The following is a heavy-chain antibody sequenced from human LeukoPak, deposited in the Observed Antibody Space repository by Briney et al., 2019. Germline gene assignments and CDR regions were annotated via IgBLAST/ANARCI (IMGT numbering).Heavy chain of an antibody. CDR3: ARVTGGYYLGAIMS. D-gene: IGHD1-26*01. J-gene: IGHJ5*02. CDR2: IYHSGST. CDR1: GYSISSGYY. V-gene: IGHV4-38-2*02. Sequence: SETLSLTCTVSGYSISSGYYWGWIRQPPGKGLEWIGIIYHSGSTYNNPSLKSRVTISVDTSKNQFSLKLSSVTAADAAVYYCARVTGGYYLGAIMSWGQGTLVTVSS.